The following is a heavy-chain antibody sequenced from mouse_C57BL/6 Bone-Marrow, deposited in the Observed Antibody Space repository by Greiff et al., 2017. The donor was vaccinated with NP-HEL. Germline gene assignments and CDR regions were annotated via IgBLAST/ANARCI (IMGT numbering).Heavy chain of an antibody. J-gene: IGHJ3*01. CDR1: GYSFTDYN. V-gene: IGHV1-39*01. Sequence: VHVKQSGPELVKPGASVKISCKASGYSFTDYNMNWVKQSNGKCLEWIGVINPNYGTTSYNQKFKGKATLTADKSSSTAYMQLNSLTSEDSAVYYCAISNSNPSWFAYWGQGTLVTVSA. D-gene: IGHD2-5*01. CDR2: INPNYGTT. CDR3: AISNSNPSWFAY.